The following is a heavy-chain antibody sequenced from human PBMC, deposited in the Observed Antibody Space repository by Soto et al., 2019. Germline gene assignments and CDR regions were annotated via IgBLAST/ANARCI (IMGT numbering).Heavy chain of an antibody. CDR1: GFTFDDYA. CDR3: AKMGSERQFDY. V-gene: IGHV3-9*01. D-gene: IGHD6-25*01. CDR2: ISWNSGSI. J-gene: IGHJ4*02. Sequence: GGSLRLSCAASGFTFDDYAMHWVRQAPGKGLEWVSGISWNSGSIGYADSVKGRFTISRDNAKNSLYLQMNSLRAEDTALYYCAKMGSERQFDYWGQGTLVTVSS.